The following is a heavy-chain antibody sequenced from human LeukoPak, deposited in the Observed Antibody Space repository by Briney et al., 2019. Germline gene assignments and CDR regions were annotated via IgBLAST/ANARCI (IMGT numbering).Heavy chain of an antibody. CDR3: PRKLLYSSSWPPGY. V-gene: IGHV1-8*01. CDR1: GYTFTSYD. J-gene: IGHJ4*02. CDR2: MNPNSGNT. D-gene: IGHD6-13*01. Sequence: GASVKVSCKASGYTFTSYDINWVRQATGQGLEWMGWMNPNSGNTGYTQKFQGRVTMTRNTSISTAYMELSSLRSEDTAVYYCPRKLLYSSSWPPGYWGQGTLVTVSS.